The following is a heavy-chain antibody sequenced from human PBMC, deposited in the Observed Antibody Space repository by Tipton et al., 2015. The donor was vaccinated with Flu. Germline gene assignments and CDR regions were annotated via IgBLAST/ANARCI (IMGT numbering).Heavy chain of an antibody. CDR3: ARFQRSVPEGY. J-gene: IGHJ4*02. CDR2: IKQDGSVE. V-gene: IGHV3-7*01. Sequence: SLRLSCAASGFTFSNYWMFWARQAPGKGLEWVANIKQDGSVEHYVDSVRGRFTISRDNARNSLYLQMNSLRAEDTAVYYCARFQRSVPEGYWGQGTLVTVSS. CDR1: GFTFSNYW. D-gene: IGHD1-14*01.